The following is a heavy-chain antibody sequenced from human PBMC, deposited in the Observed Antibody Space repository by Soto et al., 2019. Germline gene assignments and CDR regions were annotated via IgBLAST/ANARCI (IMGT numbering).Heavy chain of an antibody. CDR3: ARRAEAHTHFYYGLDV. V-gene: IGHV5-51*01. Sequence: GESLTISCDRSGYNSNTYWTAWVRQMPGKGLEWMGFIYPGDSVTRYSPSFHGQVTISADKSINTANLQWRTLQPSDIAISYCARRAEAHTHFYYGLDVWGQETTVTASS. CDR2: IYPGDSVT. D-gene: IGHD3-3*02. J-gene: IGHJ6*02. CDR1: GYNSNTYW.